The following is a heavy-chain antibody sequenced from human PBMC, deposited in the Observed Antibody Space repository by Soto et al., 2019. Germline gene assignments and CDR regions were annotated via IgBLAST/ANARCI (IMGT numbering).Heavy chain of an antibody. CDR1: GFSLSSSRVG. V-gene: IGHV2-5*02. D-gene: IGHD3-16*02. Sequence: QITLTESGPPLVKPTQPLTLTCTFSGFSLSSSRVGVAWIRQPPGKALEWLAVIYWDGDKRYSPSLRSRLTITKDTSKNQVVLTMTNVDPVDTATYFCAHLMITYGGVVADDAFDFWGQGTMVTISS. CDR3: AHLMITYGGVVADDAFDF. CDR2: IYWDGDK. J-gene: IGHJ3*01.